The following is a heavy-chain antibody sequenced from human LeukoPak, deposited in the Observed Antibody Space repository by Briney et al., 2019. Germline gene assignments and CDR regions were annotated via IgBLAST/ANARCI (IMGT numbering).Heavy chain of an antibody. J-gene: IGHJ5*02. D-gene: IGHD4-11*01. CDR1: GFTFSSYS. CDR3: ARGDYTNWFDP. V-gene: IGHV3-21*01. CDR2: ISSSSSYI. Sequence: GGSLRLSCAASGFTFSSYSMNWVRQAPGKGLEWVSSISSSSSYIYYADSVKGRFTISRGNAKNSLYLQMNSLRAEDTAVYYCARGDYTNWFDPWGQGTLVTVSS.